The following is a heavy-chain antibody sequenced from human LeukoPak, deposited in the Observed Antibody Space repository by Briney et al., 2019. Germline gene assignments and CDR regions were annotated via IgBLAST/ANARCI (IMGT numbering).Heavy chain of an antibody. J-gene: IGHJ5*02. Sequence: SETLSLTCTVSGGSISSDYWSWTRQPPGKGLEWIGYIYYSGSTDYNPSLKSRATISVDTSKNQFSLKLNSVTAADTAVYYCARRKVATKWFDPWGQGTLVTVSS. D-gene: IGHD5-12*01. CDR1: GGSISSDY. CDR3: ARRKVATKWFDP. V-gene: IGHV4-59*08. CDR2: IYYSGST.